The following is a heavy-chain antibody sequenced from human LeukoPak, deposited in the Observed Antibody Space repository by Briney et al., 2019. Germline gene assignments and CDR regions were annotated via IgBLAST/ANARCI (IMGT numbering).Heavy chain of an antibody. Sequence: SETLSLTCTVSGGSISSSYYYWGWIRQPPGKGLEWIGSIYYSGSTYYNPSLKSRVTISVDTSKNQFSLKLSSVTAADTAVYYCARARSDIVVVVAATPATTVDYWGQGTLVTVSS. CDR1: GGSISSSYYY. CDR2: IYYSGST. CDR3: ARARSDIVVVVAATPATTVDY. D-gene: IGHD2-15*01. V-gene: IGHV4-39*07. J-gene: IGHJ4*02.